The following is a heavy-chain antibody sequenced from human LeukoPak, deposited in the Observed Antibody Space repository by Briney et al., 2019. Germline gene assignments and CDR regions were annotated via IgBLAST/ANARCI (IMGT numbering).Heavy chain of an antibody. D-gene: IGHD3-10*01. CDR3: ARVLFRGWAIDY. CDR1: XFTFXXXS. CDR2: ISSSSSYI. Sequence: PXXSLRLSXXXXXFTFXXXSMNWVRQAPGKGLEWVSSISSSSSYIYYADSVKGRFTISRDNVKNSLYLQMNSLRAEDTAVYYCARVLFRGWAIDYWGQGTLVTVSS. V-gene: IGHV3-21*01. J-gene: IGHJ4*02.